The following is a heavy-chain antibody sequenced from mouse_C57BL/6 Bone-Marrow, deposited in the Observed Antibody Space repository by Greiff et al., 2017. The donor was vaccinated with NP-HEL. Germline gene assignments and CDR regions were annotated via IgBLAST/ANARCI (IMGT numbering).Heavy chain of an antibody. Sequence: QVQLQQSGAELARPGASVKLSCKASGYTFTSYGISWVKQRTGQGLEWIGKIYPRSGNTYYNEKFKGKATLTADKSSSTAYMELRSLTSDDSAVYFCARRGNRAQATLLDYWGQGTTLTVSS. J-gene: IGHJ2*01. CDR1: GYTFTSYG. D-gene: IGHD3-2*02. CDR3: ARRGNRAQATLLDY. V-gene: IGHV1-81*01. CDR2: IYPRSGNT.